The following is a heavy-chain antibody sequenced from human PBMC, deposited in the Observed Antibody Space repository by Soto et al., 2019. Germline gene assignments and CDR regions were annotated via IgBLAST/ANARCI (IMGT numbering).Heavy chain of an antibody. J-gene: IGHJ6*02. D-gene: IGHD1-26*01. CDR3: ARVSGSYYYGMDV. Sequence: QVQLQESGPGLVKPSGTLSLTCAVSGGSISSSNWWSWVRHPPWKGLEWIGEIYHSGSTNYNPSLQSGVTISVAKSKTLCFVKLSPVTAADTGVYYCARVSGSYYYGMDVWGQGTTVTVSS. CDR2: IYHSGST. CDR1: GGSISSSNW. V-gene: IGHV4-4*02.